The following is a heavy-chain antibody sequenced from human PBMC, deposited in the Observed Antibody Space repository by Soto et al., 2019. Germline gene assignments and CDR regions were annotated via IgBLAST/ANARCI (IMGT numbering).Heavy chain of an antibody. CDR1: GFSLSAYGVR. CDR2: IHRNDDK. V-gene: IGHV2-5*01. J-gene: IGHJ5*02. Sequence: VSGPTLVNPTQTLTLTCSFSGFSLSAYGVRVIWFRQPPGETLEWLALIHRNDDKRYSPYLKSRLTITKDTSKTQVVLTLTNLDPLDTGTYFCAHTKDSSGFLTSWGQGILVTVSS. D-gene: IGHD3-22*01. CDR3: AHTKDSSGFLTS.